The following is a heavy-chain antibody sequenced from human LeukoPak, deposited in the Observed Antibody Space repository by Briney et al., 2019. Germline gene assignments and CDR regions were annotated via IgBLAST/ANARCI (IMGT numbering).Heavy chain of an antibody. CDR3: AREDDLGGYYFDY. Sequence: GGSLRLSCAASGFTFSSYWMSWVRQAPGKGLEWVANIQQNGSEKYYVDSVKGRFTISRDNAKNSLYLQMNSLRAEDTAVYYCAREDDLGGYYFDYWGQGTLVTVSS. V-gene: IGHV3-7*01. CDR2: IQQNGSEK. D-gene: IGHD3-22*01. J-gene: IGHJ4*02. CDR1: GFTFSSYW.